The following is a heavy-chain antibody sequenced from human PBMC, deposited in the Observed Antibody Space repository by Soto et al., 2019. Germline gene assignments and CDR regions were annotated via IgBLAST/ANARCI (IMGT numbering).Heavy chain of an antibody. Sequence: SETLSLTCAVSGGSISSSNWWSWVRRPPGKGLEWIGSIYYSGSTYYNPSLKSRVTISVDTSKNQFSLKLSSVTAADTAVYYCARDSPGYYYDSSGLDXWGQGTLVTVSS. D-gene: IGHD3-22*01. CDR2: IYYSGST. J-gene: IGHJ4*02. CDR3: ARDSPGYYYDSSGLDX. V-gene: IGHV4-4*02. CDR1: GGSISSSNW.